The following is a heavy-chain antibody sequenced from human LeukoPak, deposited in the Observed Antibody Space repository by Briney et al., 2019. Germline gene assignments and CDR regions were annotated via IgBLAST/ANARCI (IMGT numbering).Heavy chain of an antibody. D-gene: IGHD3-3*01. Sequence: HPGGSLRLSCAASGFTFSSYAMSWVRQAPGKGLEWVSAISGSGGSTYYADSVKGRFTISRDNSKNTLYLQMNSLRAEDTAVYYCAKGLGLLLSNWFDPWGQGTLVTVSS. CDR3: AKGLGLLLSNWFDP. J-gene: IGHJ5*02. CDR2: ISGSGGST. V-gene: IGHV3-23*01. CDR1: GFTFSSYA.